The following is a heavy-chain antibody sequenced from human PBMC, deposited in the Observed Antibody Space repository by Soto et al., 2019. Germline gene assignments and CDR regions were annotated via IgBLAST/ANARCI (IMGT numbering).Heavy chain of an antibody. J-gene: IGHJ6*03. CDR3: AKDPSSLVINHYYYYIDV. Sequence: QVQLVESGGGVVQPGRSLRLSCAASGFTFSTYGMHWVRQAPGKGLEWVAVISYDGSNRYSADSVKGRFTISRDNSKDTLYLQMNSLRAEDTAVYYCAKDPSSLVINHYYYYIDVWGKGTTVTVSS. D-gene: IGHD3-22*01. V-gene: IGHV3-30*18. CDR2: ISYDGSNR. CDR1: GFTFSTYG.